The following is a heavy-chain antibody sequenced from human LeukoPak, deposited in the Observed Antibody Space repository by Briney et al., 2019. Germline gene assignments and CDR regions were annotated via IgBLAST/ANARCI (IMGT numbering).Heavy chain of an antibody. D-gene: IGHD3-16*01. CDR1: GFTFSSYW. CDR2: IKEDGSEK. V-gene: IGHV3-7*01. Sequence: PGGSLRLSCAATGFTFSSYWMSWVRQAPGKGLEWVANIKEDGSEKHYVDSVKGRFTISRDNAKNSLYLQMNSLRAEDTAVYYCARADRDYVLSSWGQGTLVTVSS. CDR3: ARADRDYVLSS. J-gene: IGHJ5*02.